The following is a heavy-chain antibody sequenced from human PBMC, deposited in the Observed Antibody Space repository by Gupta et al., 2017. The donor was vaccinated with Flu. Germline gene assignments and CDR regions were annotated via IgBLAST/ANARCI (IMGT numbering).Heavy chain of an antibody. Sequence: QVQLQESGPGLVKPSETLSLTCTVSGGSISSYYWSWIRQPAGKGREWIGRIYTSGCTKYQQNPESRVTMLVDTSKNQGSVEPSCVSGGDTGVYYCAAGSRADYYYYGMDDWGQGNKVTVS. CDR3: AAGSRADYYYYGMDD. V-gene: IGHV4-4*07. D-gene: IGHD2-2*01. CDR2: IYTSGCT. J-gene: IGHJ6*02. CDR1: GGSISSYY.